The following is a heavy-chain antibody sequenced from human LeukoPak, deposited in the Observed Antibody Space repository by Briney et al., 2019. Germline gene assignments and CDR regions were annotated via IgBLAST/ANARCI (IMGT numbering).Heavy chain of an antibody. CDR2: INPSGGST. Sequence: VASVRVSCKASGYTFTSYYMHWVRQAPGRGLEGMGIINPSGGSTSYAQKFQGRVTMTRDTSTGAVYMELSSLRSEDTGVYYCARGGTMVRESFDYWGQGTLVTVSS. V-gene: IGHV1-46*01. J-gene: IGHJ4*02. D-gene: IGHD3-10*01. CDR3: ARGGTMVRESFDY. CDR1: GYTFTSYY.